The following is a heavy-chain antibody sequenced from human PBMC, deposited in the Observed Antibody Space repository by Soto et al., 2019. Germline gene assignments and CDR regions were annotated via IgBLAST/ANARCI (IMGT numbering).Heavy chain of an antibody. J-gene: IGHJ3*02. V-gene: IGHV3-30*03. Sequence: GGSLRLSCAASGFSFSSFGMPWVRQAPGKGLECVAGISFDGSQSYHVDSVKGRFTLSRDNAENTLYLQMNSLRPEDTAVYYCATVASRFVRHVKNDAFDIWGPGEMVTVSS. CDR1: GFSFSSFG. CDR3: ATVASRFVRHVKNDAFDI. CDR2: ISFDGSQS. D-gene: IGHD3-10*02.